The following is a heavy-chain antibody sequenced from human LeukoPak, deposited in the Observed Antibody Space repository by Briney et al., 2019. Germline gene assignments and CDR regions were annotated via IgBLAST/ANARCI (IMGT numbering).Heavy chain of an antibody. V-gene: IGHV4-39*01. CDR2: IYYSGST. CDR3: ARHPLGYYYYYMDV. CDR1: GFTFSSYSMN. Sequence: GSLRLSCAASGFTFSSYSMNWVRQPPGKGLEWIGSIYYSGSTYYNPSLKSRVTISVDTSKNQFSLKLSSVTAADTAVYYCARHPLGYYYYYMDVWGKGTTVTVSS. J-gene: IGHJ6*03. D-gene: IGHD1-26*01.